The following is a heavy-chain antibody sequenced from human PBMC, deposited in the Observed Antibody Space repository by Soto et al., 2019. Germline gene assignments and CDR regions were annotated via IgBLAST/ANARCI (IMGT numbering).Heavy chain of an antibody. V-gene: IGHV3-21*01. D-gene: IGHD3-16*01. J-gene: IGHJ3*02. CDR2: ISSSSSYL. CDR1: GFTFSSYS. CDR3: ARDGDGGAAFDI. Sequence: ESGGGLVKPGGSLRLSCAASGFTFSSYSMNWVRQAPGKGLARASPISSSSSYLYYADSVKGRFTTPRDNAKNSLYLQVNSLRAEDTAVYYCARDGDGGAAFDIWGQGTMVTVSS.